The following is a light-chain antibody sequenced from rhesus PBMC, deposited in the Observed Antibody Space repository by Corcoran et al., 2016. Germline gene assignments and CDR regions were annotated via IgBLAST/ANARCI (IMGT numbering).Light chain of an antibody. Sequence: DIQMTQSPSSLSASVGDRVIITCRASQGISTYLNWYQQKPGKPPKRMSYAASSLESGVPSRFSGSGSGTDFTLTISSLQPEDFATYYSLQYNSNPCSFGQGTKVEIK. CDR3: LQYNSNPCS. CDR2: AAS. CDR1: QGISTY. J-gene: IGKJ2*01. V-gene: IGKV1-43*01.